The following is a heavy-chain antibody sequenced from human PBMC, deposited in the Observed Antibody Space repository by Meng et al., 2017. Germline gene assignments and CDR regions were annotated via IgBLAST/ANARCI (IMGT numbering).Heavy chain of an antibody. J-gene: IGHJ4*02. V-gene: IGHV7-4-1*02. CDR3: AREPYGYFTDY. D-gene: IGHD5-18*01. CDR2: INTNTGNP. Sequence: LVQSRSDVTRPGTSLKVSCKALSYTFTSYAMNWVRQAPGQGREWMGWINTNTGNPTYAQGFTGRFVFSLDTSVSTAYLQISSLKAEDTAVYYCAREPYGYFTDYWGQGTLVTVSS. CDR1: SYTFTSYA.